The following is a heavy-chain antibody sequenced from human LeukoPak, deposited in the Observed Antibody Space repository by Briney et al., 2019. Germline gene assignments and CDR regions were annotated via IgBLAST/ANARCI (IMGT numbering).Heavy chain of an antibody. Sequence: SVKVSCKASGGTFSSYAISWVRQAPGQGLEWMGGIIPIFGTANYAQKFQGRVTMTRDMSTSTVYMELSSLRSEDTAVYYCARDSSTASEGFDYWGQGTLVTVSS. V-gene: IGHV1-69*05. J-gene: IGHJ4*02. D-gene: IGHD2-2*01. CDR1: GGTFSSYA. CDR2: IIPIFGTA. CDR3: ARDSSTASEGFDY.